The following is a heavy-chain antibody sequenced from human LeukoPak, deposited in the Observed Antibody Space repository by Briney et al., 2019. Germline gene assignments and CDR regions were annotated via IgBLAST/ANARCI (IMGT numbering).Heavy chain of an antibody. V-gene: IGHV3-21*01. Sequence: GGSLRLSCAASGFTFSSYSMNWVRQAPGKGLEWVSSISSSSSYIYYADSVKGRFTISRDNAKYSLYLQMNSLRAEDTAVYYCARGNYYETKAADYWGQGTLVTVSS. J-gene: IGHJ4*02. D-gene: IGHD3-22*01. CDR2: ISSSSSYI. CDR1: GFTFSSYS. CDR3: ARGNYYETKAADY.